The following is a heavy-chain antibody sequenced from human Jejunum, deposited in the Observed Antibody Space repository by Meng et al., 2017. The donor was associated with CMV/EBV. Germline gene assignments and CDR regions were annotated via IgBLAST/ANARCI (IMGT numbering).Heavy chain of an antibody. CDR2: LGQSDSTT. Sequence: FAVSATYMNWVRQAPGKGLEWISYLGQSDSTTYYADSVKGRFTISRDNVKNSLYLLMESLRPEDTAVYYCARGGSGSYFLRYFDYFGQGALVTVSS. CDR3: ARGGSGSYFLRYFDY. V-gene: IGHV3-11*04. CDR1: FAVSATY. J-gene: IGHJ4*02. D-gene: IGHD2/OR15-2a*01.